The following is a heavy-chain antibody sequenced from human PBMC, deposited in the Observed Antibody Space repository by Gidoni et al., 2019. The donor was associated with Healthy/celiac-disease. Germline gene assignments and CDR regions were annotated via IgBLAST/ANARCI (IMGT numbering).Heavy chain of an antibody. D-gene: IGHD4-17*01. CDR1: GGTFSSYA. J-gene: IGHJ4*02. Sequence: VQLVQSAAAVKKPGSSVQVSCKASGGTFSSYASSWLRQAPGQGLEWMGGIIPIFGTANYAQKFQGRVTITADESTSTAYMELSSLRSEDTAVYYCARDHIYGDSPPRYWGQGTLVTVSS. CDR2: IIPIFGTA. CDR3: ARDHIYGDSPPRY. V-gene: IGHV1-69*01.